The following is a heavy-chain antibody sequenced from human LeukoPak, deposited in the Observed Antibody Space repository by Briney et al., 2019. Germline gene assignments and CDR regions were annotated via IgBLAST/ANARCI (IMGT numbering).Heavy chain of an antibody. CDR1: GDSVSSNTGG. Sequence: SRTLSDTCAISGDSVSSNTGGWNWIRQSPSRGLEWLGRTYYRSKWYYDYAVSVKSRITINPDTSKNQFSLQLNSVTPEDTAVYYCARGGLVASIRGYFDYWAQGTLVTVSS. D-gene: IGHD5-12*01. CDR3: ARGGLVASIRGYFDY. J-gene: IGHJ4*02. V-gene: IGHV6-1*01. CDR2: TYYRSKWYY.